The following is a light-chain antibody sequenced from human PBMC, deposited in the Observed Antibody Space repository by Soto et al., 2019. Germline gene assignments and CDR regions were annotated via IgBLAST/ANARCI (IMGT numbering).Light chain of an antibody. CDR1: SSDVGGYNY. Sequence: QSALTQPPSASGSPGQSVTISCTGTSSDVGGYNYVSWYQQHPGKAPKLMISEVSKRPSGVPDRFSGSKSGNTASLAVSGLQAEDEADYYCSSFAGNNNFVFGGRTKLTVL. CDR3: SSFAGNNNFV. V-gene: IGLV2-8*01. J-gene: IGLJ2*01. CDR2: EVS.